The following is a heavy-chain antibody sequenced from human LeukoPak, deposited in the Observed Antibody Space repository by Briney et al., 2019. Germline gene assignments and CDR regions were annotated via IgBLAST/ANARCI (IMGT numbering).Heavy chain of an antibody. V-gene: IGHV3-23*01. D-gene: IGHD2-2*01. J-gene: IGHJ4*02. Sequence: GGSLRLSCAASGFTFSSYAMSWVRQAPGKGLEWVSAISGSGGSTYYADSVKGRFTISTDNSKNTLYLQMNSLKAEDTAVYYCAKDEGDIPAAATAFDYWGQGTLVTVSS. CDR1: GFTFSSYA. CDR3: AKDEGDIPAAATAFDY. CDR2: ISGSGGST.